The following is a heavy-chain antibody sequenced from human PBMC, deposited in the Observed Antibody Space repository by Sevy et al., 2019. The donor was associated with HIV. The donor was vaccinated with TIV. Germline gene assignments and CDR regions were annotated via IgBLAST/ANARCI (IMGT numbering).Heavy chain of an antibody. V-gene: IGHV3-23*01. CDR2: INGRGGST. J-gene: IGHJ4*02. Sequence: GGSLRLSCAASGFTFSSFAMSWVRQVPGKGLEWVSSINGRGGSTYDADSVKGRVTLSRDNSKNTLFLQMDILRAEDTAIYYCARPTPRIAASSAAFFDYWGQGTLVTVSS. CDR1: GFTFSSFA. D-gene: IGHD6-13*01. CDR3: ARPTPRIAASSAAFFDY.